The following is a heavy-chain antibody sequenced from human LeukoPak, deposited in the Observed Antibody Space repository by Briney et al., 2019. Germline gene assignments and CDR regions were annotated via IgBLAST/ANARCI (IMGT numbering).Heavy chain of an antibody. V-gene: IGHV3-43D*03. Sequence: GGSLRLSCAASGFIFDDYAMHWVRQAPGKGLEWVSLISWDGGSTYYADSVKGRFTISRDNSKNSLYLQMNSLRAEDTALYYCAKDGSHDYSKFTLYYYYYYMDVWGKGTTVTVSS. CDR2: ISWDGGST. J-gene: IGHJ6*03. CDR3: AKDGSHDYSKFTLYYYYYYMDV. D-gene: IGHD4-11*01. CDR1: GFIFDDYA.